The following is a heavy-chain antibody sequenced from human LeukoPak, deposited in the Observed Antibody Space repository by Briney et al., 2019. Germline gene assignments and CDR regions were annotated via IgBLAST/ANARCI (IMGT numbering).Heavy chain of an antibody. CDR1: GGSISSTNW. CDR2: IYHSGST. D-gene: IGHD5-12*01. CDR3: ARAWLRLNPYFDY. V-gene: IGHV4-4*02. Sequence: SETLSLTCAVSGGSISSTNWWSWVRQPPGKGLEWIGEIYHSGSTNYNPALKSRVSISVDKSKNQFSLKLSSVTAADTAVYYCARAWLRLNPYFDYWGQGTLVTVSS. J-gene: IGHJ4*02.